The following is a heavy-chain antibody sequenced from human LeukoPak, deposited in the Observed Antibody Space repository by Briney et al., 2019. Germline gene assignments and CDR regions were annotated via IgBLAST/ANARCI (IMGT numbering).Heavy chain of an antibody. CDR1: GSSINSYY. Sequence: SETLSLTSTVSGSSINSYYWTWIRQPPGKGLEWIGYIHYSGSTTYNASLKSRVTILLDRSKNQFSLKLGSVTAADTAVYYCARVPGITVTGTLWGADYWGQGTLVTVSS. J-gene: IGHJ4*02. CDR2: IHYSGST. CDR3: ARVPGITVTGTLWGADY. D-gene: IGHD6-19*01. V-gene: IGHV4-59*01.